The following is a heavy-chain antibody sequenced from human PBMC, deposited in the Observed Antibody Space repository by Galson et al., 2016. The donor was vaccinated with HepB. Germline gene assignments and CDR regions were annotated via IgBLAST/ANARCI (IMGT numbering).Heavy chain of an antibody. CDR2: IDGPTPNT. Sequence: SLRLSCAASGFTFRNYALSWVCRAPGKGLEWVSHIDGPTPNTHYADSVRGRFSIYRDNSRDTLYLQMDSLTAEDSAIYYCTTWLSHHFDYWGRGTRVTVSS. J-gene: IGHJ4*02. CDR1: GFTFRNYA. V-gene: IGHV3-23*01. CDR3: TTWLSHHFDY. D-gene: IGHD6-19*01.